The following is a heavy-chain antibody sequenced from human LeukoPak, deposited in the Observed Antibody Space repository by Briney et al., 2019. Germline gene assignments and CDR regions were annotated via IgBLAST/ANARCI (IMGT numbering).Heavy chain of an antibody. J-gene: IGHJ5*02. CDR2: IKSKTDGGTT. CDR1: GFTFSNAW. V-gene: IGHV3-15*07. CDR3: TTDETGMAAAPTETNLNWFDP. Sequence: GGSLRLSCGASGFTFSNAWMNWVRQAPGKGLEWVGRIKSKTDGGTTDYAAPVKGRFTISRDDSKNTLYLQMNSLKTEDTAVYYCTTDETGMAAAPTETNLNWFDPWGQGTLVTVSS. D-gene: IGHD6-13*01.